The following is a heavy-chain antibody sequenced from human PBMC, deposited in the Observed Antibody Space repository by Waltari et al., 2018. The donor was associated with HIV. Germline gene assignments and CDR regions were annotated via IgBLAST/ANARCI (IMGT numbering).Heavy chain of an antibody. J-gene: IGHJ6*02. CDR3: ARMKRSYGSGQARYFYFGMDV. CDR1: GFRFRDTY. Sequence: EVQLVESGGGLVQPGGSLRLSCAASGFRFRDTYMSWVTVAPGKGLQWVSVLYNEGRTQYIDSVKGRLTIFRDNSKNALYLQMNSLRVDDTAVYYCARMKRSYGSGQARYFYFGMDVWGQGTTVIVSS. CDR2: LYNEGRT. D-gene: IGHD3-10*01. V-gene: IGHV3-53*01.